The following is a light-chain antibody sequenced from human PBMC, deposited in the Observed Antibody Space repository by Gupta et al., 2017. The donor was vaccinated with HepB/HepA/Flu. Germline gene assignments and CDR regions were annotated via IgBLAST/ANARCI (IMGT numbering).Light chain of an antibody. V-gene: IGKV3-11*01. CDR3: QQRTNWQYS. J-gene: IGKJ2*01. CDR1: QSISRY. CDR2: DAS. Sequence: DTLLTRSPATLSLSPGERATLSCRASQSISRYLAWYQQKPGHPPRLLISDASNRATGVPARFRGSGSGTDFTLTISSLEPEDFAVYYCQQRTNWQYSFGQGTRLEIK.